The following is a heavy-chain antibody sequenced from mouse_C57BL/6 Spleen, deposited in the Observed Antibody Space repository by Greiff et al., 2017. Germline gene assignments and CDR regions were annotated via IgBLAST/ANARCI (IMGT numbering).Heavy chain of an antibody. Sequence: DVQLQESGPGLVKPSQSLSLTCSVTGYSITSGYYWNWIRQFPGNKLEWMGYISYDGSNNYNPSLKNRTSITRDTSKNQFFLKLNSVTTEDTATYYCANGYPYYAMDYWGQGTSVTVSS. CDR1: GYSITSGYY. D-gene: IGHD2-14*01. J-gene: IGHJ4*01. CDR3: ANGYPYYAMDY. V-gene: IGHV3-6*01. CDR2: ISYDGSN.